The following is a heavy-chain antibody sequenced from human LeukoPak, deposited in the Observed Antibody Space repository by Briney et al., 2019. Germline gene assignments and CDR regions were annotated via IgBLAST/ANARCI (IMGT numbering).Heavy chain of an antibody. Sequence: PGGSLRLSCAASGFTFSSYAMHWVRQAPGKGLEWVAVISYDGSNKYYADSVKGRFTISRDNSKNTLYLQMNSLRAEDTAVYYCARGASYDFWSGYYARDYYYYMDVWGKGTTVTVSS. CDR2: ISYDGSNK. V-gene: IGHV3-30-3*01. J-gene: IGHJ6*03. CDR3: ARGASYDFWSGYYARDYYYYMDV. D-gene: IGHD3-3*01. CDR1: GFTFSSYA.